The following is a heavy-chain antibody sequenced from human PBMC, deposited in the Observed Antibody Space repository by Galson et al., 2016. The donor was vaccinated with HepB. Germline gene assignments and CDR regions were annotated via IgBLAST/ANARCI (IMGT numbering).Heavy chain of an antibody. D-gene: IGHD1-26*01. CDR1: GFIFRNYW. Sequence: SLRLSCAASGFIFRNYWMTWVRQAPGKGLEWVANINRDGSEKYYMHSVRGRFTISRDSAKNLVFLQMNSLRAEDTAVYNCARAMSGSYDFWGQGILVTVSS. J-gene: IGHJ4*02. CDR3: ARAMSGSYDF. V-gene: IGHV3-7*01. CDR2: INRDGSEK.